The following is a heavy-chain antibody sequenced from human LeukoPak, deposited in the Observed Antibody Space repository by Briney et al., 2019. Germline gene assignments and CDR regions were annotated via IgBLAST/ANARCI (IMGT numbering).Heavy chain of an antibody. V-gene: IGHV4-34*01. D-gene: IGHD2-15*01. J-gene: IGHJ3*02. Sequence: PSETLSPTCAVYGGSFSGYYWSWIRQPPGKGLEWIGEINHSGSTNYNPSLKSRVTISVDTSKNQFSLKLSSVTAADTAVYYCARGGLPHAFDIWGQGTMVTVSS. CDR3: ARGGLPHAFDI. CDR1: GGSFSGYY. CDR2: INHSGST.